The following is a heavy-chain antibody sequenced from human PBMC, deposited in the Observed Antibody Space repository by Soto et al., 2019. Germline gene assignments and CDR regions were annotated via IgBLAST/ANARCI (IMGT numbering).Heavy chain of an antibody. D-gene: IGHD6-6*01. CDR1: GYTFTSYA. CDR2: INAGNGNT. J-gene: IGHJ6*02. CDR3: AQASPFFAQANGYSSSSYYYYGMDV. Sequence: ASVKVSCKASGYTFTSYAMYWVRQAPGQRLEWMGWINAGNGNTKYSQKFQGRVTITRDTSASTAYMELSSLRSEDTAVYYCAQASPFFAQANGYSSSSYYYYGMDVWGQGTTVTVSS. V-gene: IGHV1-3*01.